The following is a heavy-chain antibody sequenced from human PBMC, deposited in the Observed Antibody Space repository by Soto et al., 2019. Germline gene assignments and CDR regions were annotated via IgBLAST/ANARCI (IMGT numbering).Heavy chain of an antibody. V-gene: IGHV4-59*01. Sequence: SETLSLTCTVSGGSISSYYWSWIRQPPGKGLEWIGYIYYSGSTNYNPSLKSRVTISVDTSKNQFSLKLSSVTAADTAVYYCARVSPSPTFDIWGQGTMVTVSS. CDR1: GGSISSYY. CDR3: ARVSPSPTFDI. CDR2: IYYSGST. J-gene: IGHJ3*02.